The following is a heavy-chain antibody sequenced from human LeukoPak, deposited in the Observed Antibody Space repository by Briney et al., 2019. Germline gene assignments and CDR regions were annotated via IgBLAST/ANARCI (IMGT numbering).Heavy chain of an antibody. CDR1: GGSISSGDYY. V-gene: IGHV4-31*03. Sequence: SQTLSPTCTVSGGSISSGDYYWNWIRQHPEKSVEWIGYIFYSGSAYYNPSLKSRVTISVDTSKNQFSLKLSSVTAADTAVYYCARGSTLIRGFDYWGQGTLVTVSS. D-gene: IGHD3-10*01. J-gene: IGHJ4*02. CDR3: ARGSTLIRGFDY. CDR2: IFYSGSA.